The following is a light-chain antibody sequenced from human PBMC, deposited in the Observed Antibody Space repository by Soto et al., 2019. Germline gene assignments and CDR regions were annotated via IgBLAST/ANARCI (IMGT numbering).Light chain of an antibody. V-gene: IGLV2-8*01. CDR1: SSGGGGYNY. CDR3: PSNVAPTSYV. J-gene: IGLJ1*01. CDR2: EVN. Sequence: QSVLTQAPSASGSPGQSVTISCTGTSSGGGGYNYVSWFQQYPGKAPQLVIYEVNKRPSGVPDRFSGSKSGNTASLTVSGLQAEDVADSSSPSNVAPTSYVSGPGTKLPVL.